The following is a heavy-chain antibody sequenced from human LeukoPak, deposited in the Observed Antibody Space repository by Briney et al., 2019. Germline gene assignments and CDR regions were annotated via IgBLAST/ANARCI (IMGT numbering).Heavy chain of an antibody. CDR2: IIPIFGTA. Sequence: SVKVSCKASGGTFSSYAISWVRQAPGQGLEWMGGIIPIFGTANYAQKFQGRVTITADESTSTAYMELSSLRSEDTAVYYCATTVTTIYYGMDVWGQGTTVTVSS. J-gene: IGHJ6*02. V-gene: IGHV1-69*13. CDR1: GGTFSSYA. D-gene: IGHD4-17*01. CDR3: ATTVTTIYYGMDV.